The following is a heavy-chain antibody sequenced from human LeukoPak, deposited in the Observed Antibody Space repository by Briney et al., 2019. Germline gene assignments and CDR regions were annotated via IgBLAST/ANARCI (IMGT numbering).Heavy chain of an antibody. CDR2: ISSSSSYI. J-gene: IGHJ4*02. CDR3: AKNSHPRGRHFDY. Sequence: GGSLRLSCAASGFTFSSYSMNWVRQAPGKGLEWVSSISSSSSYIYYADSVKGRFTISRDNAKNSLYLQMNSLRAEDTAVYYRAKNSHPRGRHFDYWGQGTLVTVSS. CDR1: GFTFSSYS. V-gene: IGHV3-21*01.